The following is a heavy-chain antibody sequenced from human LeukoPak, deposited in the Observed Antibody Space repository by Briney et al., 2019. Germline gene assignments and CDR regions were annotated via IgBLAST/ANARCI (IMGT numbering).Heavy chain of an antibody. CDR3: AKGLLWSEVCYYYGMDV. Sequence: GRSLRLSCAASGFTFNDYSMHWVRQAPGKGLEWVSGISWNSGSIGYADSVKGRFSISRDNAKNSLYLQMDSLNPEDTAVYYCAKGLLWSEVCYYYGMDVWGQGTTVTVSS. D-gene: IGHD3-10*01. J-gene: IGHJ6*02. V-gene: IGHV3-9*01. CDR1: GFTFNDYS. CDR2: ISWNSGSI.